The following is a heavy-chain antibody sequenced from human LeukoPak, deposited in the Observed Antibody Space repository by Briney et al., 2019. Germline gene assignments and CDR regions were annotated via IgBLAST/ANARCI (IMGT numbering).Heavy chain of an antibody. CDR2: ISYDGSNK. CDR1: GFTFSSYA. D-gene: IGHD6-13*01. CDR3: ARDTDRVAAALDDAFDI. V-gene: IGHV3-30-3*01. Sequence: GALRLSCAASGFTFSSYAMHWVRQAPGKGLEWVAVISYDGSNKYYADSVKGRFTISRDNSKNTLYLQMNSLRAEDTAVYYCARDTDRVAAALDDAFDIWGQGTMVTVSS. J-gene: IGHJ3*02.